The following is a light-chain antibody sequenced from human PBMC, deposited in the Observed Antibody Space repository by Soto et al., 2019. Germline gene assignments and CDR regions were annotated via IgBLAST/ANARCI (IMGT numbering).Light chain of an antibody. CDR2: DAS. Sequence: EIVLTRSPATLSLSPGERATLSCRASQSISSYLAWYQQKPGQAPRLLIYDASNRATGIPARFSGSGSGTDFTLTISSLEPEDCAVYYCQQRSNWPPITFGQGTRLEI. CDR3: QQRSNWPPIT. V-gene: IGKV3-11*01. J-gene: IGKJ5*01. CDR1: QSISSY.